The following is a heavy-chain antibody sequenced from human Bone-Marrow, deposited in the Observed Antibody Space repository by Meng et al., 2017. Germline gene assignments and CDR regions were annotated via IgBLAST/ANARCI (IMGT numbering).Heavy chain of an antibody. D-gene: IGHD3-22*01. CDR2: ISWNSGSI. CDR1: GFTFDDYA. V-gene: IGHV3-9*01. Sequence: SLKISCAASGFTFDDYAMHWVRQAPGKGLEWVSGISWNSGSIGYADSVKGRFTISRDNSKNTVYLQMNNLRAEDTAVYYCTRRFYYDSGGYYHFESWGQGTLVTVSS. J-gene: IGHJ4*02. CDR3: TRRFYYDSGGYYHFES.